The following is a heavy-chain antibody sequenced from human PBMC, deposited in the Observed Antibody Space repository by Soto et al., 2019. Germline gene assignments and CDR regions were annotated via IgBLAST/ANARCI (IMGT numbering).Heavy chain of an antibody. D-gene: IGHD5-18*01. CDR1: GFTFTNHW. Sequence: GGSLRLSCAASGFTFTNHWMHWVRQVPGKGLVWVSRINTDGSSTTYADSVKGRFTISRDNSKNTLYLQMNSLRADDTAVYYCARGCPLDTAMVTGVWFDPWGQGTLVTVSS. J-gene: IGHJ5*02. CDR2: INTDGSST. CDR3: ARGCPLDTAMVTGVWFDP. V-gene: IGHV3-74*01.